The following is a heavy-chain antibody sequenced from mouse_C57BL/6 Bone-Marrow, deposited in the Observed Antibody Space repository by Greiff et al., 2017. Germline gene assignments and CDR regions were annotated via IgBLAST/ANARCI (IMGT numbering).Heavy chain of an antibody. CDR1: GFTFSSYA. D-gene: IGHD4-1*01. CDR2: ISDGGSYT. CDR3: ARKNWAWFAY. Sequence: EVKLVESGGGLVKPGGSLKLSCAASGFTFSSYAMSWVRQTPEKRLEWVATISDGGSYTYYPDNVKGRFTISRDNAKNNLDLQMSHLKSEDTAMYYCARKNWAWFAYWGQGTLVTVSA. J-gene: IGHJ3*01. V-gene: IGHV5-4*03.